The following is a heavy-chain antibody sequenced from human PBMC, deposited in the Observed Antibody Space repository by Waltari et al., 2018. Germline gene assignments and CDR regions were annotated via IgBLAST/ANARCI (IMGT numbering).Heavy chain of an antibody. D-gene: IGHD3-22*01. CDR2: ISGSGGST. V-gene: IGHV3-23*01. CDR3: AKEAQITMIVVVNPYFDY. Sequence: EVQLLESGGGLVQPGGSLRLSCAASGFTFSSYAMSWVRQAPGKGLEWVSAISGSGGSTYYAYSVKGRFTISRDNSKNTLYLQMNSLRAEDTAVYYCAKEAQITMIVVVNPYFDYWGQGTLVTVSS. J-gene: IGHJ4*02. CDR1: GFTFSSYA.